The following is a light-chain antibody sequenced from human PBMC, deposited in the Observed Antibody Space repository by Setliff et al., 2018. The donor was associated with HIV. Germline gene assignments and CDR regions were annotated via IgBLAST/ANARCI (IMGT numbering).Light chain of an antibody. J-gene: IGLJ1*01. V-gene: IGLV3-21*04. Sequence: SYELTQPPSVSVAPGETARITCGGNNIGSRSVYWHQQKPGQAPVVVIYHDSDRPSGIPERFSGSNSGNTATLTISGVEAGDEADYYCQVWDSSSVFGTGTKGTVL. CDR3: QVWDSSSV. CDR1: NIGSRS. CDR2: HDS.